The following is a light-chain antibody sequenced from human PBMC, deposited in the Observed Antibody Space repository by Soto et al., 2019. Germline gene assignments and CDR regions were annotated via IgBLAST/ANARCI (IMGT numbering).Light chain of an antibody. CDR1: QSFRGL. Sequence: VFKQSPVTLSLSPRERSTLSCMASQSFRGLLAWYQQKPGQAPRLLIYDAYNRATGIPPRFSGSGSGTDFTLTISSLEPEDSAVYYCQQRHMWPITFGQGTRLEI. CDR2: DAY. CDR3: QQRHMWPIT. V-gene: IGKV3-11*01. J-gene: IGKJ5*01.